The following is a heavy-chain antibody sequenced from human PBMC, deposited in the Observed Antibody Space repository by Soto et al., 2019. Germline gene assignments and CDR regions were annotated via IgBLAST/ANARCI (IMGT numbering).Heavy chain of an antibody. V-gene: IGHV3-23*01. Sequence: GGSLRLSCAASGLTFSRYAMTWVRQAPGKGLEWVSAMSGGGETTYYADSVKGRFTISRDNSKNTLYLQMSSLRAEDTAVYYCAKRQSGNFGPFDSWGQGTLVTVSS. J-gene: IGHJ4*02. CDR1: GLTFSRYA. CDR3: AKRQSGNFGPFDS. CDR2: MSGGGETT. D-gene: IGHD2-21*02.